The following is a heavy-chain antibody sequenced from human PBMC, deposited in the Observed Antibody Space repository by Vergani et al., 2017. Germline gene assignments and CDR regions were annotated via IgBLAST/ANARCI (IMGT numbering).Heavy chain of an antibody. Sequence: QVQLVQSGAEGKKPGSSVKVSCKASGGTFSSYAISWVRQAPGQGLEWMGRIIPIFGTANYAQKFQGRVTITADESTSTAYMELSSLRSEDTAVYYCARDTRESTRYYYYGMDVWGQGTTVTVSS. D-gene: IGHD2-2*01. CDR2: IIPIFGTA. CDR1: GGTFSSYA. V-gene: IGHV1-69*13. J-gene: IGHJ6*02. CDR3: ARDTRESTRYYYYGMDV.